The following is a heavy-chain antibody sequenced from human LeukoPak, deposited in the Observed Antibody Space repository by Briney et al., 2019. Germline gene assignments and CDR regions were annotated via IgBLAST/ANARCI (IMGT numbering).Heavy chain of an antibody. CDR1: GYTFTGYY. D-gene: IGHD6-19*01. V-gene: IGHV1-2*02. CDR2: INPNSGGT. Sequence: ASVKVSCKASGYTFTGYYMHWVRQAPGRGLEWMGWINPNSGGTNYAQKFQGRVTMTRDTSISTAYMELSGLRSDDTAVYYCARGISIAVAGTGGYWGQGTLVTVSS. J-gene: IGHJ4*02. CDR3: ARGISIAVAGTGGY.